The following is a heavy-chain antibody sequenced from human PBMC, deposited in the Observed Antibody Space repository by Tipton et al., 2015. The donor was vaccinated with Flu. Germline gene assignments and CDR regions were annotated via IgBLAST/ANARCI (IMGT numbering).Heavy chain of an antibody. CDR1: GGSISSGSYY. V-gene: IGHV4-61*02. CDR3: ARDLFGEKDWFDP. CDR2: IYTSGST. Sequence: LRLSCTVSGGSISSGSYYWSWIRQPAGKGLEWIGRIYTSGSTNYNPTLTSRVTISVDTSKNQFSLKLSSVTAADTAVYYCARDLFGEKDWFDPWGQGTLVTVSS. D-gene: IGHD3-10*01. J-gene: IGHJ5*02.